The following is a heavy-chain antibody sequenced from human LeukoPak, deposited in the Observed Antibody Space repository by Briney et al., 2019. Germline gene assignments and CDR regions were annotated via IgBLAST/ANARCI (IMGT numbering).Heavy chain of an antibody. CDR3: ARVVKRGYYYGSGSYYYYMDV. CDR1: GGSFSGYY. J-gene: IGHJ6*03. Sequence: PSETLSLTCAVYGGSFSGYYWSWIRQPPGKGLEWSGEINHSGSTNYNPSLKSRVTISVDTSKNQFSLKLSSVTAADTAVYYCARVVKRGYYYGSGSYYYYMDVWGKGITVTVSS. V-gene: IGHV4-34*01. CDR2: INHSGST. D-gene: IGHD3-10*01.